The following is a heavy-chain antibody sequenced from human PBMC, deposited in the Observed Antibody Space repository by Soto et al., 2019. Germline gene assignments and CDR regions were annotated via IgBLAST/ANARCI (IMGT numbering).Heavy chain of an antibody. D-gene: IGHD3-10*01. Sequence: ASVKVSCKASGYTFTGYYMHWVRQAPGQGLEWMGWINPNSGGTNYAQKFQGRVTMTRDTSISTAYMELSRLRSDDTAVYYCARDRGTVDPYYYYGMDVWGQGTTVTVSS. CDR1: GYTFTGYY. CDR2: INPNSGGT. J-gene: IGHJ6*02. V-gene: IGHV1-2*02. CDR3: ARDRGTVDPYYYYGMDV.